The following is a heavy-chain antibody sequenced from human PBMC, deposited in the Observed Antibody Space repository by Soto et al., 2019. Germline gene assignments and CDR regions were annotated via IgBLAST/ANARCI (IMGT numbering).Heavy chain of an antibody. CDR1: GFTFGDYA. Sequence: GGSLRLSCTASGFTFGDYAVSWVRQAPGQGLEWVGFIRSKTYGGTTEYAASVTDRFTISRDDSNSIAYLQMNSLKTEDTAVCYCTRPYCPNGACYENYFYYGMDVWGPGTTVTVSS. V-gene: IGHV3-49*04. CDR2: IRSKTYGGTT. D-gene: IGHD2-8*01. J-gene: IGHJ6*02. CDR3: TRPYCPNGACYENYFYYGMDV.